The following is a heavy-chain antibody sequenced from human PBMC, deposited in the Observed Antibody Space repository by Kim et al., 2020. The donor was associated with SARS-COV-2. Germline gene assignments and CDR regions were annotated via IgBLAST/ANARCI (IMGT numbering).Heavy chain of an antibody. CDR2: ISSSSSYI. J-gene: IGHJ4*02. CDR1: GFTFSSYS. CDR3: ARDDTVVPAAI. D-gene: IGHD2-2*01. Sequence: GGSLRLSCAASGFTFSSYSMNWVRQAPGKGLEWVSSISSSSSYIYYADSVKGRFTISRDNAKNSLYLQMNSLRAEDTAVYYCARDDTVVPAAIWGQGTLVTVSS. V-gene: IGHV3-21*01.